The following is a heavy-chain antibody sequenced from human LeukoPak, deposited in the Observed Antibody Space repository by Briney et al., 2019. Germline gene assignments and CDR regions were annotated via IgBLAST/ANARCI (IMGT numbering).Heavy chain of an antibody. D-gene: IGHD3-3*01. CDR2: IYPGDSDA. V-gene: IGHV5-51*01. Sequence: GESLKISCQGFGYRFTSYWIGWVRQMPGKGLEWMGIIYPGDSDARYSPSFQGQVTISVDKSTNTAYLQWSSLKASDTAMYYCARQNYDLWRGDRRIALRGYMDVWGKGTTVTVSS. CDR1: GYRFTSYW. J-gene: IGHJ6*03. CDR3: ARQNYDLWRGDRRIALRGYMDV.